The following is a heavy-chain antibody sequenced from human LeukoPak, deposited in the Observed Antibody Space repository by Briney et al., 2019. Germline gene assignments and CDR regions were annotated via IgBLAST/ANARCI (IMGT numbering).Heavy chain of an antibody. J-gene: IGHJ4*02. Sequence: PGGSLRLSCAASGFTFSSYGMSWVRQAPGKGLEWVSAISGSGTSTYYADSVKGRFTISRDNSRNTLYLQMSSLRAEDTAEYYCASFYYYGSRSSYNSFDYWGQGTLVTVSS. CDR2: ISGSGTST. V-gene: IGHV3-23*01. CDR3: ASFYYYGSRSSYNSFDY. D-gene: IGHD3-10*01. CDR1: GFTFSSYG.